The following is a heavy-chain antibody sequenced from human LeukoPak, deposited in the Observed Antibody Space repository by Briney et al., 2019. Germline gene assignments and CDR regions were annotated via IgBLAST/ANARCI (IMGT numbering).Heavy chain of an antibody. V-gene: IGHV3-53*01. D-gene: IGHD3-16*01. Sequence: GGSLRLSCAASGFSVSNNYMTWVRQAPGKGLEWFGVIHSGDTTYYADSLGGRFTISRDNSENALHLQMSRLRADDSTVYYCARGLGAWFYYYYGMDVWGQGTTVTVSS. CDR3: ARGLGAWFYYYYGMDV. J-gene: IGHJ6*02. CDR2: IHSGDTT. CDR1: GFSVSNNY.